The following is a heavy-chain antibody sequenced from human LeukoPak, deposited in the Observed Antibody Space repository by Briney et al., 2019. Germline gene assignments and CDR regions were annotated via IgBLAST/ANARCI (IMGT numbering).Heavy chain of an antibody. Sequence: GGSLRLSCAASGFTFSNAWMSWVRQAPGKGLEWVGRIKGKTDGGTTDYAAPVKGRFTISRDDSKNTLYLQMNSLKTEDTAVYYCTTAAPSPERYYYGMDVWGQGTTVTVSS. CDR1: GFTFSNAW. CDR3: TTAAPSPERYYYGMDV. CDR2: IKGKTDGGTT. V-gene: IGHV3-15*01. D-gene: IGHD2-2*01. J-gene: IGHJ6*02.